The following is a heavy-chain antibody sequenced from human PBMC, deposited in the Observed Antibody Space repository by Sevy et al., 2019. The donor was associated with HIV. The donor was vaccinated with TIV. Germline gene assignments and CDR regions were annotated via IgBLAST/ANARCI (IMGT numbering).Heavy chain of an antibody. J-gene: IGHJ5*02. CDR2: ISAYNGNT. V-gene: IGHV1-18*01. D-gene: IGHD2-15*01. Sequence: ASVKVSCKASGYTFTSYGISWVRQAPGQGLEWMGWISAYNGNTNDAQKLQGRVTMTTDTSTSTAYMELRSLRSDDTAVYYCARVRVVVVAARSWFDPWGQGTLVTVSS. CDR1: GYTFTSYG. CDR3: ARVRVVVVAARSWFDP.